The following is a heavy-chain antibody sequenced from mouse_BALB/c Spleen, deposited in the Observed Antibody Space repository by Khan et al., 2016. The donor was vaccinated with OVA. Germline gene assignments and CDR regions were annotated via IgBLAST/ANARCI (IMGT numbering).Heavy chain of an antibody. CDR3: VRDGADYRNGCWFAY. CDR1: GYTFTSYT. Sequence: QVQLKQSGAELARPGASVKMSCKASGYTFTSYTIHWIKQRPGQGLEWIGYINPSNGYTNYNQKFKGKATLTADKSSTTAYMQLSSLTSDDSAVYNCVRDGADYRNGCWFAYWGQGTLVTVSA. D-gene: IGHD2-14*01. J-gene: IGHJ3*01. V-gene: IGHV1-4*01. CDR2: INPSNGYT.